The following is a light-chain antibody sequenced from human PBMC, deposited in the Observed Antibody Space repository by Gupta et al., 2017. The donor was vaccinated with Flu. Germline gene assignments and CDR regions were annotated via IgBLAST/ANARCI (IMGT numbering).Light chain of an antibody. CDR2: ENN. CDR3: GTWDSSRSAWV. CDR1: SANIENHN. V-gene: IGLV1-51*02. J-gene: IGLJ3*02. Sequence: KVPISGSGSSANIENHNVSWCQQFPVTAPERLIYENNKRPSVIPDRFSGSKSDTSATLGITGLQTGDEANYYCGTWDSSRSAWVFGGGTKVTVL.